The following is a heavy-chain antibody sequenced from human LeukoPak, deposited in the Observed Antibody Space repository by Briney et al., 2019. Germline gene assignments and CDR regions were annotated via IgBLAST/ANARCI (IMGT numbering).Heavy chain of an antibody. CDR2: IYHSGST. D-gene: IGHD3-22*01. J-gene: IGHJ2*01. CDR3: ARVVYYDSSGYYPSPNWYFDL. Sequence: SETLSLTCAVSGGSISSGGYSWGWIRQPPGKGLEWIGYIYHSGSTYYNPSLKSRVTISVDRSKNQFSLKLSSVTAADTAVYYCARVVYYDSSGYYPSPNWYFDLWGRGTLVTVSS. V-gene: IGHV4-30-2*01. CDR1: GGSISSGGYS.